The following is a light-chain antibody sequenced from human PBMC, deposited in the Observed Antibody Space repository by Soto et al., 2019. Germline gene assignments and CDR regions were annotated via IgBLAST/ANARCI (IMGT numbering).Light chain of an antibody. CDR3: QQYNIWPPIT. CDR2: AAS. CDR1: QSVSSY. V-gene: IGKV3D-15*01. Sequence: MTQSPSTLSVSPGERATLSCGASQSVSSYLAWYQQKRGQAPRLLIYAASTRATGVPASFSGSGAGTEVTLTIISLLDEDYAVYYCQQYNIWPPITFGQGTRLDIK. J-gene: IGKJ5*01.